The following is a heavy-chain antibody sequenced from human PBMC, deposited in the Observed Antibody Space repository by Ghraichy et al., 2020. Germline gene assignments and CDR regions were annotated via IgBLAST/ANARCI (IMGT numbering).Heavy chain of an antibody. CDR1: GFTFSSYG. CDR2: IWYDGSNK. D-gene: IGHD1-26*01. V-gene: IGHV3-33*01. Sequence: GGSLRLSCAASGFTFSSYGMHWVRQAPGKGLEWVAVIWYDGSNKYYADSVKGRFTISRDNSKNTLYLQMNSLRAEDTAVYYCARAQLPSYSYYYGMDVWGQGTTVTVSS. J-gene: IGHJ6*02. CDR3: ARAQLPSYSYYYGMDV.